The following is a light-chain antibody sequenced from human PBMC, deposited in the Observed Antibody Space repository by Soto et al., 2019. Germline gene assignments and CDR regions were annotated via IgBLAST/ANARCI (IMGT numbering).Light chain of an antibody. V-gene: IGKV3-20*01. CDR1: QSISSSY. CDR2: GTS. Sequence: EIVLTQSPGTLSLSPGERATLSCRASQSISSSYLAWYQQTPGQAPRLLSYGTSSRATGIPDRFSGSGSGTDFNLTISRLEPEDVAVYFCQQYGTSPYTFGQGTKLEI. J-gene: IGKJ2*01. CDR3: QQYGTSPYT.